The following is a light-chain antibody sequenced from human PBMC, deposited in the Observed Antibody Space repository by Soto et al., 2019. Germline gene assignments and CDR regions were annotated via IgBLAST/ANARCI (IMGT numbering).Light chain of an antibody. CDR2: GAS. Sequence: EIVMTQSPATLSVSPGERATLSCRASQSVSGNLAWYQQKPGQAPRLLIYGASTRAAGFPARFSGSGSGTEFTLTISSLQSEDFAVYYCHQRQSWPRTFGQGTKVDIK. CDR1: QSVSGN. J-gene: IGKJ1*01. V-gene: IGKV3-15*01. CDR3: HQRQSWPRT.